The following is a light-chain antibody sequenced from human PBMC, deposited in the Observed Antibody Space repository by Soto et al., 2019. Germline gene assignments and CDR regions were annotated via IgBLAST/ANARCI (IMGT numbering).Light chain of an antibody. CDR1: QSVSSN. CDR2: GAS. J-gene: IGKJ1*01. V-gene: IGKV3-15*01. CDR3: QHYNNWPPWT. Sequence: EIVMTQSPATLSVSPGERATLSCRASQSVSSNLAWYQQKPGQAPRLLIYGASTRATGIPARFIGSGSGTEFTLIISSLQSEDFAVYYCQHYNNWPPWTFGQGIQVEIK.